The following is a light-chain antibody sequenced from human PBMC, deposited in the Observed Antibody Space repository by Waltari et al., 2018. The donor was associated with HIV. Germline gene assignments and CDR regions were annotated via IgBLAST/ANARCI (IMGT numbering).Light chain of an antibody. J-gene: IGLJ2*01. CDR3: QSYDSSLSGVV. CDR1: SSNIGHNI. CDR2: NND. Sequence: QSVLTQPPSASGTPGQRATISCSGSSSNIGHNIVNWYQQFPGTAPKVLIYNNDPRPSGVPDRFSGSKSGTSASLAITGLQAEDEAYYYCQSYDSSLSGVVFGGGTKLTVL. V-gene: IGLV1-44*01.